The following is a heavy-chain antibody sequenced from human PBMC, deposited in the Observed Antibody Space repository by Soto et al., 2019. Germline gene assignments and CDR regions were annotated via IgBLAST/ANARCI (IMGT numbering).Heavy chain of an antibody. V-gene: IGHV1-8*01. CDR1: GYTFTSYD. CDR2: MNPYSGTT. D-gene: IGHD2-2*01. Sequence: QVQLVQSGAEVRKPGASVKVSCEASGYTFTSYDINWVRQATGRGLEWMGWMNPYSGTTGYAHKFQDRVTMTRNNSINTAYLELSSLSSDDTAVYYCARGPYCSSTGCRRWVWFDPWGQGTLVTVSS. CDR3: ARGPYCSSTGCRRWVWFDP. J-gene: IGHJ5*02.